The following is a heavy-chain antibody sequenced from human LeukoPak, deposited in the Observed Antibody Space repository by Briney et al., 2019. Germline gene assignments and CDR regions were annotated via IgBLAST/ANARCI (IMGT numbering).Heavy chain of an antibody. Sequence: GGSLRLSCAASRFTSSNYAMRWVRQAPGKGLEWVSGISGSGFTTYYPDSVKGRFTTSRDNSKNTVYLQMNSPRVEDTPIYYCAKTGEYCTDGVCSNFDYWGQGTLVTVSS. CDR3: AKTGEYCTDGVCSNFDY. J-gene: IGHJ4*02. CDR2: ISGSGFTT. CDR1: RFTSSNYA. D-gene: IGHD2-8*01. V-gene: IGHV3-23*01.